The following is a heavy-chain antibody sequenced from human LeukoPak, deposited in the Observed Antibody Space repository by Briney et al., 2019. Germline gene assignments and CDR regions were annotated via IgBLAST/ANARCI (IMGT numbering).Heavy chain of an antibody. D-gene: IGHD2-2*01. J-gene: IGHJ5*02. CDR1: GVSISSSYSY. CDR2: INHSGST. V-gene: IGHV4-39*07. Sequence: SETLSLTCTVSGVSISSSYSYWSWIRQPPGKGLEWIGEINHSGSTNYNPSLKSRVTISVDTSKNQFSLKLSSVTAADTAVYYCARGVRSVVVPAAYRNWFDPWGQGTLVTVSS. CDR3: ARGVRSVVVPAAYRNWFDP.